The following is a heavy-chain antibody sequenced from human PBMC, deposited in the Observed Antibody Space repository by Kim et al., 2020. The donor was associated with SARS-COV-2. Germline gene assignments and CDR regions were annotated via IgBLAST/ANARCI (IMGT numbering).Heavy chain of an antibody. J-gene: IGHJ6*02. D-gene: IGHD3-10*01. CDR1: GYTLTELS. Sequence: ASVKVSCKVSGYTLTELSMHWVRQAPGKGLEWMGGFDPEDGETIYAQKFQGRVTMTEDTSTDTAYMELSSLRSEDTAVYYCATAYCYGSGYYYYGMDVWGQGTPGTVSS. CDR2: FDPEDGET. V-gene: IGHV1-24*01. CDR3: ATAYCYGSGYYYYGMDV.